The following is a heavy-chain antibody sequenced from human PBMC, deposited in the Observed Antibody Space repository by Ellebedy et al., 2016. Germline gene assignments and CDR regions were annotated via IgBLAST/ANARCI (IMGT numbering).Heavy chain of an antibody. Sequence: GESLKISXAASGFTFSDSPIHWVRQASGKGLEWVGHIRREADSYATRYGASVKGRFTISRDDSKNTAYLQMNSLKTEDTAVYYCISVTAVATLTREPDYWGQGTLVTVSS. V-gene: IGHV3-73*01. CDR2: IRREADSYAT. CDR3: ISVTAVATLTREPDY. CDR1: GFTFSDSP. D-gene: IGHD6-13*01. J-gene: IGHJ4*02.